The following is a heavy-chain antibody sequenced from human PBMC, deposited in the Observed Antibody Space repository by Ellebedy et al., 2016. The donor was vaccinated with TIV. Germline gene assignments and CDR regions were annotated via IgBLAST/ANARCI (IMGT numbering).Heavy chain of an antibody. CDR1: GFTFSNSG. Sequence: PGGSLRLSCAASGFTFSNSGMHWVRQAPGKGLEWVSVIWHDGSKKYYADSVKGRFTISRDNSKNTLYLQMNSLRAEDTAVYYCARDWSGYFDPWGQGTLVTVSS. D-gene: IGHD3-3*01. V-gene: IGHV3-33*01. CDR3: ARDWSGYFDP. CDR2: IWHDGSKK. J-gene: IGHJ5*02.